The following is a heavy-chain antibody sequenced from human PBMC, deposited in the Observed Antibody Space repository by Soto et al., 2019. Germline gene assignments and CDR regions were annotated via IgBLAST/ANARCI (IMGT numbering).Heavy chain of an antibody. CDR3: ARHSTSAPKDY. D-gene: IGHD3-10*01. V-gene: IGHV5-51*01. CDR1: GYSFTTYW. J-gene: IGHJ4*01. Sequence: XESPNISCKSSGYSFTTYWIAWVRQMPGKGLEWVGIIYPGDSDTRYGPSFEGHVTISVDKSISTAFLQWNSLKASDNAIYYCARHSTSAPKDYWGQGTLVTVSS. CDR2: IYPGDSDT.